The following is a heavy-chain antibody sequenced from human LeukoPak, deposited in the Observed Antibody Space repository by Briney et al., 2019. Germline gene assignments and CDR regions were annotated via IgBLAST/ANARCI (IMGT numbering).Heavy chain of an antibody. J-gene: IGHJ6*04. V-gene: IGHV1-69*06. CDR3: ASGPYYYYGMDV. CDR1: GGTFSSYA. CDR2: IIPIFGTA. Sequence: SVKVSCKASGGTFSSYAISWVRQAPGQGLEWMGGIIPIFGTANYAQKFQGRVTITADKSTSTAYMELSSLRSEHTAVYYCASGPYYYYGMDVWGKGTTVTVSS.